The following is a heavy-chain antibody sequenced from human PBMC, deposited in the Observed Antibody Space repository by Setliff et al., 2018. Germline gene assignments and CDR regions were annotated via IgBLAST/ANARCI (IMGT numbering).Heavy chain of an antibody. CDR2: ISSSGSTT. D-gene: IGHD3-22*01. Sequence: GGSLRLSCAASGFTFSDHYMTWIRQAPGKGLEWVSYISSSGSTTLYADSVRGRFSISRDNIKNSLYLQMNSLGAEDTALYYCARAHRYFSDTSGYFYDQGRSAFDVWGQGTMVTVSS. CDR1: GFTFSDHY. V-gene: IGHV3-11*01. CDR3: ARAHRYFSDTSGYFYDQGRSAFDV. J-gene: IGHJ3*01.